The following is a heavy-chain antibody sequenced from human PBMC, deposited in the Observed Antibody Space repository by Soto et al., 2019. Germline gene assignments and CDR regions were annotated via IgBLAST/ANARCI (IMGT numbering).Heavy chain of an antibody. CDR1: GYTFTSNG. Sequence: GASVKVSCKASGYTFTSNGLHWVRQAPGQRLEWMGWINVGNGDTKYSHKLQGRVTITRDTSANIVYVELSSLRSEDTAVYYCARAAGSGYYPLDYWGHGTLVTVSS. CDR2: INVGNGDT. D-gene: IGHD5-18*01. CDR3: ARAAGSGYYPLDY. V-gene: IGHV1-3*01. J-gene: IGHJ4*01.